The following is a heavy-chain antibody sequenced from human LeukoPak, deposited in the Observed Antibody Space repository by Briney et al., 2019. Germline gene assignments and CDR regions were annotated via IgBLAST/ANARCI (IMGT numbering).Heavy chain of an antibody. CDR3: ARDLGGHYDILTGYYNLDY. CDR2: IIPILGIA. Sequence: ASVKVSCKASGGTFSSYTISWVRQAPGQGLEWMGRIIPILGIANYAQKFQGRVTITAGKSTSTAYMELSSLRSEDTAVYYCARDLGGHYDILTGYYNLDYWGRGTLVTVSS. J-gene: IGHJ4*02. D-gene: IGHD3-9*01. CDR1: GGTFSSYT. V-gene: IGHV1-69*04.